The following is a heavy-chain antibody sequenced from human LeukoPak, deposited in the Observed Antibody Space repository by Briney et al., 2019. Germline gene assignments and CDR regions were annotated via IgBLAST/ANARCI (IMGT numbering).Heavy chain of an antibody. J-gene: IGHJ4*02. CDR3: ARVGGSSGVFDY. V-gene: IGHV3-30*02. D-gene: IGHD6-19*01. Sequence: GGSLRLSCAASGFTFDDYGMSWVRQAPGKGLEWVAFIRYDGSNKYYADSVKGRFTISRDTSKNTLYLQMNSLRAEDTAMYYCARVGGSSGVFDYWGQGTLVTVSS. CDR1: GFTFDDYG. CDR2: IRYDGSNK.